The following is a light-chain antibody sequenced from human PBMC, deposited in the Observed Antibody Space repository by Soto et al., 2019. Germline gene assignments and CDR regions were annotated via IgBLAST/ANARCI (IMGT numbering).Light chain of an antibody. CDR2: GAS. V-gene: IGKV3-15*01. CDR3: QQYNNWPWT. CDR1: QSVSSD. Sequence: EKVMTQSPATLSVSPGERATLSCRASQSVSSDLAWYQQKPGQAPRLLIYGASTRATGIPARFSGSGSGTAFNLIISSLQFEDFAVYFCQQYNNWPWTLGQGTKVEIK. J-gene: IGKJ1*01.